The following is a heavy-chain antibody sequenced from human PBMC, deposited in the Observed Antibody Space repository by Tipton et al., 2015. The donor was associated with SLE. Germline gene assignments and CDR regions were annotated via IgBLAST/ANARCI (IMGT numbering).Heavy chain of an antibody. CDR1: GFTFSTYE. Sequence: GSLKLSCAASGFTFSTYEMNWVRQAPGKGLEWVSYISSSGSTIFNADSVKGRFTISRDNSKNTLYLQMNSLRAEDTAVYYCARGAKQQLVYFDYWGQGTLVTVSS. D-gene: IGHD6-13*01. CDR3: ARGAKQQLVYFDY. CDR2: ISSSGSTI. J-gene: IGHJ4*02. V-gene: IGHV3-48*03.